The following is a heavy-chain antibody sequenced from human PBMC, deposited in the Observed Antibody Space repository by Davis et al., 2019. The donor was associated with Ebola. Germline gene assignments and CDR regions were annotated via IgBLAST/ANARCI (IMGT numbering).Heavy chain of an antibody. V-gene: IGHV3-23*01. CDR2: ISGSGGST. CDR1: GFTFSSYA. Sequence: PGGSLRLSCAASGFTFSSYAMSWVRQAPGKGLEWVSAISGSGGSTYYADSVKGRFTISRDNSKNTLYLQMNSLRAEDTAVYYCARTYYDFWSGQGSYYFDYWGQGTLVTVSS. J-gene: IGHJ4*02. CDR3: ARTYYDFWSGQGSYYFDY. D-gene: IGHD3-3*01.